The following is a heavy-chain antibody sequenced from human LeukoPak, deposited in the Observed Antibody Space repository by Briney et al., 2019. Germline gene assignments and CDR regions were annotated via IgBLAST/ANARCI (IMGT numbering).Heavy chain of an antibody. V-gene: IGHV3-30*03. D-gene: IGHD3-22*01. CDR1: GFTFSSYG. CDR3: ARAAALVITKIFDY. Sequence: GGSLRLSCAASGFTFSSYGMHWVRQAPGKGLEWVAVISYDGSNKYYADSVKGRFTISRDNSKNTLYLQMNSLRAEDTAVYYCARAAALVITKIFDYWGQGTLVTVSS. CDR2: ISYDGSNK. J-gene: IGHJ4*02.